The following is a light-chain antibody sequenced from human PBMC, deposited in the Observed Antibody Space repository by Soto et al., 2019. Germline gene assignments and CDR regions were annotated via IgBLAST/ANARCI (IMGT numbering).Light chain of an antibody. Sequence: DIQMTQSPSTLSASVGDRVTITCRASQSVSSWLAWFQQKPGKAPKLLIYNASVLEIGAPHRFSGSGSGTEFTLTISSLQPDDFATYHCQQYNSYPVTFGPGTKVDF. CDR3: QQYNSYPVT. CDR1: QSVSSW. J-gene: IGKJ3*01. CDR2: NAS. V-gene: IGKV1-5*03.